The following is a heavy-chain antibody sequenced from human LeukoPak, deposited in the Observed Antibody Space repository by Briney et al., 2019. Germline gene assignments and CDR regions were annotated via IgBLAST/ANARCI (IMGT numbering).Heavy chain of an antibody. CDR2: IRYDGSNK. CDR1: GFTFSRYA. V-gene: IGHV3-30*02. CDR3: SREDPYYYGMDV. J-gene: IGHJ6*02. Sequence: GGSLRLSCGGAGFTFSRYALSWVRQVPGEGLEWVAFIRYDGSNKYYADSVKGRFTISRDNAKNTLYLQMDSLRAEDTAAYYCSREDPYYYGMDVWGQGTTVTVSS.